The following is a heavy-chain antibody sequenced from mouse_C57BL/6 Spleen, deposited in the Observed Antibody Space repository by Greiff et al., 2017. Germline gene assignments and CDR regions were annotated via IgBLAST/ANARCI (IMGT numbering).Heavy chain of an antibody. D-gene: IGHD3-3*01. Sequence: DVKLQESGGGLVQPGGSLSLSCAASGFTFTDYYMSWVRQPPGKALEWLGFIRNKANGYTTEYSASVKGRFTISRDNSQSILYLQMNALRAEDSATYYCARWGDGGYAMDYWGQGTSVTVSS. CDR3: ARWGDGGYAMDY. V-gene: IGHV7-3*01. CDR1: GFTFTDYY. J-gene: IGHJ4*01. CDR2: IRNKANGYTT.